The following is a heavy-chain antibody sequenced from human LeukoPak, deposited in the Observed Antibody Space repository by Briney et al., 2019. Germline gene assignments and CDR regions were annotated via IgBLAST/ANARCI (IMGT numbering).Heavy chain of an antibody. CDR1: GGTFSSYA. D-gene: IGHD3-10*01. V-gene: IGHV1-69*05. Sequence: SVKVSCKASGGTFSSYAISWVRQAPGQGLEWMGGIIPIFGTANYAQKFQGRVTITTDESTSTAYMELRSLRSDDTAVYYCARDGAGFPWGQGTLVTVSS. CDR2: IIPIFGTA. CDR3: ARDGAGFP. J-gene: IGHJ5*02.